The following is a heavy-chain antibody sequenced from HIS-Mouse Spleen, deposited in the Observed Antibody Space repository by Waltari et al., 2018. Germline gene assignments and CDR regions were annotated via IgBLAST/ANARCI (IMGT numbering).Heavy chain of an antibody. D-gene: IGHD6-13*01. CDR2: IYYSGST. CDR3: AREIPYSSSWYDWYFDL. CDR1: GGSISSSSYY. J-gene: IGHJ2*01. Sequence: QLQLQESGPGLVKPSETLSLTCTVSGGSISSSSYYWGWIRQPPGMGRGWIGCIYYSGSTHYNPSLKSRVTISVDTSKNQFSLKLSSVTAADTAVYYCAREIPYSSSWYDWYFDLWGRGTLVTVSS. V-gene: IGHV4-39*07.